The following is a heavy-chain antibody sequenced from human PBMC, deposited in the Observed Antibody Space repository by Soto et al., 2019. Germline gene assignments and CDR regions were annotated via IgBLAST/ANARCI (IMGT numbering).Heavy chain of an antibody. V-gene: IGHV3-15*01. J-gene: IGHJ4*02. D-gene: IGHD3-9*01. CDR1: GFNLSHPW. CDR3: TTGIYYDILTGYHNVAY. CDR2: IKSKTDGGTA. Sequence: GGSLRLSCVASGFNLSHPWMTWVRQAAGKGLERVGRIKSKTDGGTADYAAPVKGRATISRDDSKNTVNLQMNSLKTEDTAVYYCTTGIYYDILTGYHNVAYWGQGALVTVSS.